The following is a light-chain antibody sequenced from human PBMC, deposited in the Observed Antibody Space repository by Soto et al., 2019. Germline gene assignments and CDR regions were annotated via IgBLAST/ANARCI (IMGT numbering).Light chain of an antibody. CDR3: QQYANWPKT. J-gene: IGKJ1*01. Sequence: EIVLRQSPDTLSLSPGERAILSCRASESVGDYIAWYQQKPGQAPRLVIYEASNRATGIPARFSGSGSGTEFTLTISSLQSEDSAVYFCQQYANWPKTFGQGTKVDIK. CDR2: EAS. CDR1: ESVGDY. V-gene: IGKV3-11*01.